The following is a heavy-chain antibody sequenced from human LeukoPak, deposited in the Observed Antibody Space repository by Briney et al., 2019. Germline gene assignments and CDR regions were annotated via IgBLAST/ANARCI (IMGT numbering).Heavy chain of an antibody. Sequence: ASVKVSCKTSGYTFTRYGISWVRQAPGQGLEWMGWISAYNGNTNYAQKIQGRVTMTTDTSTRTAYMELRSLRSDDTAVYYCARSVGPGTDGDYYYYYMDVRGKGTTVTVSS. J-gene: IGHJ6*03. CDR2: ISAYNGNT. D-gene: IGHD1-1*01. V-gene: IGHV1-18*01. CDR1: GYTFTRYG. CDR3: ARSVGPGTDGDYYYYYMDV.